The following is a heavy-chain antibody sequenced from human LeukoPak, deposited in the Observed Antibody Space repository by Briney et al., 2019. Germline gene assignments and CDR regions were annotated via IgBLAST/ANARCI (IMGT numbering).Heavy chain of an antibody. Sequence: GGSLGLSCAISGFTFSACELTWVRQAPGKGLEWVSYISRSGSTRYYADSVKGRFTISRDNAKNSLYLQMNSLRAEDTAVYYCARAGRRIQLWLGFSPGDYWGQGTLVTVSS. D-gene: IGHD5-18*01. CDR1: GFTFSACE. CDR2: ISRSGSTR. J-gene: IGHJ4*02. CDR3: ARAGRRIQLWLGFSPGDY. V-gene: IGHV3-48*03.